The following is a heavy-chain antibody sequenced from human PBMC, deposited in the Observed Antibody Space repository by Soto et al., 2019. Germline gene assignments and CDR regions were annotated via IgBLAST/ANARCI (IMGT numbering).Heavy chain of an antibody. D-gene: IGHD4-17*01. Sequence: EVQLVESGGGLVKPGGSLRLSCAAFGFTFSDYAMSWVRQAPGKGLEWVSSINTNSYYIYYGDSVKGRFTTSRDNAQNALYLQMNSLRVEDTAVYYWGRRGTAVGVTVPSDYWGQGTLVIVSS. J-gene: IGHJ4*02. CDR1: GFTFSDYA. CDR2: INTNSYYI. V-gene: IGHV3-21*01. CDR3: GRRGTAVGVTVPSDY.